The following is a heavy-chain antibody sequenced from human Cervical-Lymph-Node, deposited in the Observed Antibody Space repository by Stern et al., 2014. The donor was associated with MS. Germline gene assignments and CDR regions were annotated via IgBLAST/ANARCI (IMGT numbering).Heavy chain of an antibody. J-gene: IGHJ5*02. D-gene: IGHD6-13*01. Sequence: QVQLVESGAEVTKPGSSVKVSCKASGGNFSKFPSSWVRQAPGQGLEWMGGIFPGFGTPTYAQEFRGRVTITADVSTSTVYMELSSLRSDDTAVYYCALSSETSDRWYSLGYDLWGQGTLVTVSS. CDR3: ALSSETSDRWYSLGYDL. CDR2: IFPGFGTP. CDR1: GGNFSKFP. V-gene: IGHV1-69*01.